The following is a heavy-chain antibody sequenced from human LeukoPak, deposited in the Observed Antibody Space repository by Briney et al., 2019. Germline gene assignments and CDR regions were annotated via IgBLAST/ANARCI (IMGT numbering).Heavy chain of an antibody. J-gene: IGHJ6*02. D-gene: IGHD3-3*01. CDR3: ARDRPNYDFWSGYYAHIYYYYGMDV. V-gene: IGHV3-74*01. CDR2: INSDGSST. CDR1: GFTFSSYW. Sequence: GGSLRLSCAASGFTFSSYWMHWVRQALGKGLVWVSRINSDGSSTSYADSVKGRFTISRDNAKNTLYLQMNSLRAEDTAVYYCARDRPNYDFWSGYYAHIYYYYGMDVWGQGTTVTVSS.